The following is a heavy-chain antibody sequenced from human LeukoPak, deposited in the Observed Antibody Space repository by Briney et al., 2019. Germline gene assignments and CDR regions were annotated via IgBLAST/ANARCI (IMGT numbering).Heavy chain of an antibody. D-gene: IGHD3-9*01. V-gene: IGHV3-7*01. CDR1: GFTFSSYW. Sequence: PGGSLRLSCAASGFTFSSYWMSWVRQARGKGLEWVANIKQDGSEKYYVDSVKGRFTISRDNAKNSLYLQMNSLRAEDTAVYYCARARLLRYFDWLFLYWGQGTLVTASS. CDR2: IKQDGSEK. J-gene: IGHJ4*02. CDR3: ARARLLRYFDWLFLY.